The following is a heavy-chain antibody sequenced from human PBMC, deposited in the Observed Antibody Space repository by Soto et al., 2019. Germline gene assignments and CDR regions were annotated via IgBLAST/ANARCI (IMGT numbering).Heavy chain of an antibody. D-gene: IGHD6-19*01. J-gene: IGHJ4*02. Sequence: ASVKVSCKASGYTFTGYYMHWVRQAPGQGLEWMGWINPNSGGTNYAQKFQGWVTMTGDTSISTAYMELSRLRSDDTAVYYCARDIRGDRIAGAGGGFDYWGQGTLVTVSS. CDR3: ARDIRGDRIAGAGGGFDY. V-gene: IGHV1-2*04. CDR2: INPNSGGT. CDR1: GYTFTGYY.